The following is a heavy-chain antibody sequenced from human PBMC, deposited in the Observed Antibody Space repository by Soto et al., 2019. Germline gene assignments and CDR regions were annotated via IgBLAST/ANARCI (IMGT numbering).Heavy chain of an antibody. CDR2: VNWGGDTT. CDR3: AKGATVTTHDQYYGMDV. V-gene: IGHV3-43D*04. J-gene: IGHJ6*02. Sequence: EVHLEESGGAVVQPGGSLRLSCAASGFTFDDFAMCWVRQVPGKGLEWISLVNWGGDTTFYAESVKGRFIISRDNTKNSVYLQMTSLRSEDSAIYYCAKGATVTTHDQYYGMDVWGQGTTVTVSS. CDR1: GFTFDDFA. D-gene: IGHD4-17*01.